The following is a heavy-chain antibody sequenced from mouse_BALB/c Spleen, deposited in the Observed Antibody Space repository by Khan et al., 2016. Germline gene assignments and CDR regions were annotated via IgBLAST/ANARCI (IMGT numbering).Heavy chain of an antibody. CDR3: GRRDYFDY. J-gene: IGHJ2*01. CDR1: GYLFTGYY. CDR2: INPYNGDI. V-gene: IGHV1-37*01. Sequence: VQLQQPGPELVKPGASVKISCKASGYLFTGYYMNWVKQSHGKSLEWIGRINPYNGDIFYNQKFKGKATLTGDKSSSTAHMEFLSLTSEDSAVYYCGRRDYFDYWGQGTTLTVSS.